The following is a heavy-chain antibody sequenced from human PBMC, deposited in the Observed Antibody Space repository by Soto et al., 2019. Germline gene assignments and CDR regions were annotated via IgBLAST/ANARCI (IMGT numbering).Heavy chain of an antibody. CDR3: ATQGHYYGSGSYPFDY. J-gene: IGHJ4*02. CDR1: GYSFTSYW. D-gene: IGHD3-10*01. Sequence: GESLKISCKGSGYSFTSYWIGWVRQMPGKGLEWMGIIYPGDSDTRYSPSFQGQVTISADKSISTAYLQWSSLKASDTAMYYCATQGHYYGSGSYPFDYWGQGTLVTVSS. V-gene: IGHV5-51*01. CDR2: IYPGDSDT.